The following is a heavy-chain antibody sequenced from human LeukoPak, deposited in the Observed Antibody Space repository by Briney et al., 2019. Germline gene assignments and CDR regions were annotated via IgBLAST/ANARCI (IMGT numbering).Heavy chain of an antibody. J-gene: IGHJ4*02. CDR2: IYTSGST. Sequence: SETLSLTCTVSGGSISSYYWSWIRQPAGKGLEWIGRIYTSGSTNYNLSLKSRVTISVDTSKNQFSLKLSSMTAADTAVYYCARDGYGSGRLPGDWGQGTLVTVSS. CDR1: GGSISSYY. D-gene: IGHD3-10*01. V-gene: IGHV4-4*07. CDR3: ARDGYGSGRLPGD.